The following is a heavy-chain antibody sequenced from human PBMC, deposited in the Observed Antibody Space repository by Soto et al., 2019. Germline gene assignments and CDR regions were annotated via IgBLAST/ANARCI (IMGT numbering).Heavy chain of an antibody. J-gene: IGHJ6*02. Sequence: QVQLVQSGAEVKKPGSSVKVSCKASGGTFSSYAISWVRQAPGQGLEWMGGIIPIFGTANYAQKFQGRVTITADESTSTAYMELSSPRSEDTAVYYCARANGDPLPSYYYYCMDVWGQGTTVTVSS. CDR1: GGTFSSYA. CDR3: ARANGDPLPSYYYYCMDV. D-gene: IGHD4-17*01. CDR2: IIPIFGTA. V-gene: IGHV1-69*01.